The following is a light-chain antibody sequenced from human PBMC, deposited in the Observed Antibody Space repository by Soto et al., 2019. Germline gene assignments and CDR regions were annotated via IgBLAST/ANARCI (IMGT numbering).Light chain of an antibody. V-gene: IGLV2-14*01. Sequence: QPASVSGSPGQSITISCTGTSSDVGGYNYVSWYQQHPGKAPKLMIYDVSNRPSGVSNRFSGSKSGNTASLTISGLQAEDEADYYCSSYTSSSPYVFGTGTKLTVL. CDR2: DVS. J-gene: IGLJ1*01. CDR1: SSDVGGYNY. CDR3: SSYTSSSPYV.